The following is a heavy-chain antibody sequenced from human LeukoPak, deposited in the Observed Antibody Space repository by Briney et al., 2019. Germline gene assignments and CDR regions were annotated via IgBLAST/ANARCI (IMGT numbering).Heavy chain of an antibody. Sequence: PXGSLXLXCAASGFTFSRYSMNWVRQTPGKGLEWDSYISSSSSTIYYADSVKGRFTISRDNAKNSLSLQMNRLRDEDTAVYYCARGPSGYHNTGGQGTLVTVSS. CDR2: ISSSSSTI. J-gene: IGHJ4*02. V-gene: IGHV3-48*02. CDR3: ARGPSGYHNT. CDR1: GFTFSRYS. D-gene: IGHD5-12*01.